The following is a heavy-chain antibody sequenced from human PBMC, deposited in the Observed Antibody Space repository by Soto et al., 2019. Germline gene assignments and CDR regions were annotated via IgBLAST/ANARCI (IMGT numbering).Heavy chain of an antibody. Sequence: QVQLQESGPELMKPSETLSLTCTVSGASVSSGSNYWSWIRQPPGKGLEWIGYIYYSGSTSYNPSLKRRDTISADTSKNQFSRKLSSVTAADTDVYYCARDYASRLGGSGNGFDYWGQGTLVTVSS. V-gene: IGHV4-61*01. CDR1: GASVSSGSNY. CDR2: IYYSGST. D-gene: IGHD1-26*01. CDR3: ARDYASRLGGSGNGFDY. J-gene: IGHJ4*02.